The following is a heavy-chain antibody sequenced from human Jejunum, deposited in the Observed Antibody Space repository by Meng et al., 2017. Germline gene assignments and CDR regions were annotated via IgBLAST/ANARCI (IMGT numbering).Heavy chain of an antibody. CDR1: GFTYNRYV. J-gene: IGHJ4*02. Sequence: GGSLRLSCAASGFTYNRYVMRWVRQAPGKGLEWVSAISPSGDKTYYADSVKGRFTISRDNSKNTLSLQMNSLRAEDTAVYYCAKGWDSSGGDYSYWGQGTLGTVSS. CDR3: AKGWDSSGGDYSY. V-gene: IGHV3-23*01. D-gene: IGHD3-22*01. CDR2: ISPSGDKT.